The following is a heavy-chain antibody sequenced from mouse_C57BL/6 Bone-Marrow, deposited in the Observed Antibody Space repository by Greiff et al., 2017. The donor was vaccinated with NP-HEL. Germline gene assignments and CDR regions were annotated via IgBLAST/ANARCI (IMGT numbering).Heavy chain of an antibody. D-gene: IGHD2-5*01. CDR2: IDPSDSYT. J-gene: IGHJ4*01. CDR1: GYTFTSYW. V-gene: IGHV1-59*01. Sequence: QVQLQQPGAELVRPGTSVKLSCKASGYTFTSYWMHWVKQRPGHGLEWIGVIDPSDSYTNYNQKFKGKATLTVDTSSSTAYMQLSSLTSEDSAVYYCAREAYSNYDAMDYWGQGTSVTVSS. CDR3: AREAYSNYDAMDY.